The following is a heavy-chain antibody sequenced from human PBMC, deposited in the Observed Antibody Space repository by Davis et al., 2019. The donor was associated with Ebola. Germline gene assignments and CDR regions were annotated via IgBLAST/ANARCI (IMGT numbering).Heavy chain of an antibody. CDR3: AREEVGGDYLDY. CDR1: GFTFDDFA. D-gene: IGHD1-26*01. CDR2: MSSDGTKK. V-gene: IGHV3-30-3*01. J-gene: IGHJ4*02. Sequence: GESLKISCAASGFTFDDFALHWVRQAPGKGLEWVAVMSSDGTKKYYADSVKGRFTISRDNSKNTLFLQMNSLRPEDTALYYCAREEVGGDYLDYWGQGTLVTVSS.